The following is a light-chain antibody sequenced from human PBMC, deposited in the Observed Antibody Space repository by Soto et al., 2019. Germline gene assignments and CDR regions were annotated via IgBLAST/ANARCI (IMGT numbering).Light chain of an antibody. CDR3: AAWDDSLNGQV. CDR1: RSNIGTNT. J-gene: IGLJ1*01. Sequence: QSALTQPPSASGTPGQRVTISCSGSRSNIGTNTVNWYQQLPGTAPKLLIYTNNERPSGVPDRFSGSKSGTSASLAISGLQSEDEADYYCAAWDDSLNGQVFGTGTKVTVL. CDR2: TNN. V-gene: IGLV1-44*01.